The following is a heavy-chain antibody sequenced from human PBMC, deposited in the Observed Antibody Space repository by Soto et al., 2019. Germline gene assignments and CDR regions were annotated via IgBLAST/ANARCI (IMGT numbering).Heavy chain of an antibody. D-gene: IGHD3-9*01. Sequence: PGGSLRLSCAVSGYALRDYSMNWVRQAPGKGLEWVSYTGTRRKYTFYADSVRGRFTISRDDARNSVYLQLNSLRDEDTAVYYCVRDRDWAFDIWGQGTMVTVSS. V-gene: IGHV3-48*02. J-gene: IGHJ3*02. CDR1: GYALRDYS. CDR2: TGTRRKYT. CDR3: VRDRDWAFDI.